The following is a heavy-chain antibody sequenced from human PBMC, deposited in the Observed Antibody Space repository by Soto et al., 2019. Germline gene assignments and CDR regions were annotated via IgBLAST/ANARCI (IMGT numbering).Heavy chain of an antibody. Sequence: PGGSLRLSSEPSGLTFSSYGIDWVRQAPGKGLEWVAVIWYDGSNKYYADSVKGRFTISRDNSKNTLYLQMNSLRAEDTAVYYCARDDLVTTYYYGMDVWGQGTTVTVSS. V-gene: IGHV3-33*01. CDR2: IWYDGSNK. J-gene: IGHJ6*02. CDR1: GLTFSSYG. CDR3: ARDDLVTTYYYGMDV. D-gene: IGHD4-4*01.